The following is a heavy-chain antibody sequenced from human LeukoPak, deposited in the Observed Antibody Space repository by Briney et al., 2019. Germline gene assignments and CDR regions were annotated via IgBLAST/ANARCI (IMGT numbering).Heavy chain of an antibody. CDR1: GFTFSSYS. V-gene: IGHV3-21*01. J-gene: IGHJ5*02. CDR2: TSSSSSYI. D-gene: IGHD3-10*01. CDR3: AGGAVRGVISAWFDP. Sequence: GGSLRLSCAASGFTFSSYSMNWVRQAPGKGLEWVSSTSSSSSYIYYADSVKGRFTISRDNAKNSLYLQMNSLRAEDTAVYYCAGGAVRGVISAWFDPWGQGTLVTVSS.